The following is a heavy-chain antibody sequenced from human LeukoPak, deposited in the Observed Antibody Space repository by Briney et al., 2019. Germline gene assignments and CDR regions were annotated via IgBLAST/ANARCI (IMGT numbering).Heavy chain of an antibody. CDR2: ISSSGSTI. V-gene: IGHV3-48*03. J-gene: IGHJ6*02. CDR1: GFTFSSYE. Sequence: QPGGSLRLSCAASGFTFSSYEMNWVRQAPGKGLEWVSYISSSGSTIYYADSVKGRFTISGDNAKNSLYLQMNSLRAEDTAVYYCASWDYYGMDVWGQGTTVTVSS. CDR3: ASWDYYGMDV. D-gene: IGHD7-27*01.